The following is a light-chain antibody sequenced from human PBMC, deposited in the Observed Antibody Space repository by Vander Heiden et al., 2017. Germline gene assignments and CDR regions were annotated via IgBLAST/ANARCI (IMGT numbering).Light chain of an antibody. V-gene: IGKV4-1*01. CDR3: QQDDSTPLT. J-gene: IGKJ4*01. CDR1: QSVLYSSNNKNY. CDR2: WAS. Sequence: DIVLTQSPDSLAVSLGERATINCKSSQSVLYSSNNKNYLAWYQQKPGQHPKLLIYWASTRESGVPDRFSGSGSGTDFTLTISSLQAEDVAVYYCQQDDSTPLTFGGGTKVEIK.